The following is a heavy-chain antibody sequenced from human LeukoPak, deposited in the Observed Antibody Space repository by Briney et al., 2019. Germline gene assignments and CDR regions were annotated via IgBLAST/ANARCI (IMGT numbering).Heavy chain of an antibody. CDR2: IKQDGSEK. CDR1: GFTFSSYW. D-gene: IGHD6-13*01. Sequence: GGSLRLSCAASGFTFSSYWMSWVRQAPGKRLEWVANIKQDGSEKCYVDSVKGRFTISRDNAKNSLYLQMNSLRAEDTAVYYCARDGSSWYYFDYWGQGTLVTVSS. V-gene: IGHV3-7*01. J-gene: IGHJ4*02. CDR3: ARDGSSWYYFDY.